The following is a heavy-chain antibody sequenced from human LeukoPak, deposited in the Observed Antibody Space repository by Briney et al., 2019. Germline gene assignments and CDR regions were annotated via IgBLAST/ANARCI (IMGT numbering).Heavy chain of an antibody. CDR2: IYYSGGT. J-gene: IGHJ6*03. V-gene: IGHV4-59*01. D-gene: IGHD6-13*01. Sequence: SETLSLTCTVSGGSISSYYWSWIRQPPGKGLEWIGYIYYSGGTNYNPSLKSRVTISVDTSKNQFSLKLSSVTAADTAVYYCARVAGPTGYSSSWYQRPYYYYYMDVWGKGTTVTISS. CDR1: GGSISSYY. CDR3: ARVAGPTGYSSSWYQRPYYYYYMDV.